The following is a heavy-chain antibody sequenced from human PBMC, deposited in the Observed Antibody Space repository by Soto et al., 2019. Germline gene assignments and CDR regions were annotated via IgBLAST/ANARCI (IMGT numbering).Heavy chain of an antibody. CDR1: GGSISSGDYY. Sequence: SETLSLTCTVSGGSISSGDYYWSRIRQPPGKGLEWIGYIYYSGSTYYNPSLKSRVTISVDTSKNQFSLKLSSVTAADTAVYYCARVLIVVVTPEVFDYWGQGTLVTVSS. CDR3: ARVLIVVVTPEVFDY. CDR2: IYYSGST. V-gene: IGHV4-30-4*08. J-gene: IGHJ4*02. D-gene: IGHD3-22*01.